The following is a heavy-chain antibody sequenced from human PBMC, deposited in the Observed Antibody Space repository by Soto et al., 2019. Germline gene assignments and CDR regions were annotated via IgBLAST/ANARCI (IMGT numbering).Heavy chain of an antibody. V-gene: IGHV1-69*05. J-gene: IGHJ6*02. CDR3: ARPYEGGYSSNHHYYYALDV. CDR1: GGTFSRYS. Sequence: SVKVSCKISGGTFSRYSISWVRQAPGQGLEWMGGIVPIFGTRNYAQKFQDRVTITTDESATTAHMELSNLRSEDTAVYYCARPYEGGYSSNHHYYYALDVWGQGTAVTVSS. D-gene: IGHD3-22*01. CDR2: IVPIFGTR.